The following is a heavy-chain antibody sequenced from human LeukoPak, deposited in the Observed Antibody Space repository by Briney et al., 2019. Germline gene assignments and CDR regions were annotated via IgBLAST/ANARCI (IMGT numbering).Heavy chain of an antibody. V-gene: IGHV1-18*01. CDR2: ISAYNGNT. CDR3: AANTYCSGGSCYSSWFDP. CDR1: GYTFTSYG. D-gene: IGHD2-15*01. J-gene: IGHJ5*02. Sequence: ASVKVSCKASGYTFTSYGISWVRQASGQGLEWMGWISAYNGNTNYAQKLQGRVTMTTDTSTSTAYMELRSLRSDDTAVYYCAANTYCSGGSCYSSWFDPWGQGTLVTVSS.